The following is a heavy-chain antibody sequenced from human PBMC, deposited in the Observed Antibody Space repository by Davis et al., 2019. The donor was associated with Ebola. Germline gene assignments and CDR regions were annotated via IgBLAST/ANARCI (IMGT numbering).Heavy chain of an antibody. CDR3: ARAVYYYGSGSYSDYFDY. D-gene: IGHD3-10*01. V-gene: IGHV3-7*04. CDR1: GFTFISYW. Sequence: GESLKISCAASGFTFISYWMNWVRQAPGKGLEWVANIKQDGSEKYYVDSVKGRFSISRDNAKNSLYLQMNSLRAEDTAVYYCARAVYYYGSGSYSDYFDYWGQGTLVTVSS. CDR2: IKQDGSEK. J-gene: IGHJ4*02.